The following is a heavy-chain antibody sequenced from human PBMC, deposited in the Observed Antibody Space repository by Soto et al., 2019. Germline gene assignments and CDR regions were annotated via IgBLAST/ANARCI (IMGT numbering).Heavy chain of an antibody. D-gene: IGHD6-13*01. CDR2: IYHSGST. CDR1: GGSISSSGYS. V-gene: IGHV4-30-2*01. J-gene: IGHJ5*02. Sequence: QLQLQESGSGLVKPSQTLSLPCAVSGGSISSSGYSWSWIRQPPGKGLEWIGYIYHSGSTYYNPCLKRRLTRSVDRSMNQFSLKLCSVTAADTAVYYCAGGKPRVRNHCGQGTLVTVSS. CDR3: AGGKPRVRNH.